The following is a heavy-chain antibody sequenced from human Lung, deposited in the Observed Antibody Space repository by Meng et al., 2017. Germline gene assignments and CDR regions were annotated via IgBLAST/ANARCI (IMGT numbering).Heavy chain of an antibody. CDR2: ISHSGST. V-gene: IGHV4-30-2*01. CDR3: ARSGYCSGSSCYGSFDS. Sequence: QLQLQESGSGLVKPSQTLSLTSAVPGGSISSGGSPWSWIRQPPGKGLEWIGYISHSGSTYYTPSLKNRVTISVDRSKNQFSLRLTSVTAADTAVYSCARSGYCSGSSCYGSFDSWGQGTLVTVSS. D-gene: IGHD2-15*01. J-gene: IGHJ4*02. CDR1: GGSISSGGSP.